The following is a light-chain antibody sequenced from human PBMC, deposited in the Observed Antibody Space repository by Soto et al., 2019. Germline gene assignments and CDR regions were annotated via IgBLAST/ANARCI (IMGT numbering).Light chain of an antibody. CDR2: GAS. J-gene: IGKJ1*01. V-gene: IGKV3-15*01. Sequence: EIVMTQSPSTLSVSPGERATLSCRASQSVSSNLAWYQQKPGQAPRHLIYGASTRATGIPARFSGSGSGTEYTLTISSMQSQDFSVYYCQQYNNWHPLTFGEGTKVEIK. CDR1: QSVSSN. CDR3: QQYNNWHPLT.